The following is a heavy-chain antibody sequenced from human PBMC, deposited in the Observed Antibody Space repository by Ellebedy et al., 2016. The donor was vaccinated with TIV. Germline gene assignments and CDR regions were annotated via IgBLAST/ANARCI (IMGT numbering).Heavy chain of an antibody. V-gene: IGHV3-23*01. CDR1: GFTFSSYA. CDR2: ISGSGGST. J-gene: IGHJ6*02. Sequence: GESLKISXAASGFTFSSYAMSWVRQAPGKGLEWVSAISGSGGSTYYADSVKGRFTISRDNSKNTLYLQMNSLRAEDTAVYYCAKEDNWNYYGMDVWGQGTTVTVSS. D-gene: IGHD1-1*01. CDR3: AKEDNWNYYGMDV.